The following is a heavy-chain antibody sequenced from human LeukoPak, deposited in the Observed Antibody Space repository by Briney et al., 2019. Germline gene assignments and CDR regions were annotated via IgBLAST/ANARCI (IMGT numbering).Heavy chain of an antibody. CDR3: VSFYETY. D-gene: IGHD2/OR15-2a*01. J-gene: IGHJ4*02. CDR2: INSDGSWT. CDR1: GFTLSKYW. Sequence: GGSLRLSCGDSGFTLSKYWMHWVRQAPGKGLVWVSHINSDGSWTSYADSVKGRFTISKDNAKNTVYLQMNSLRAEDTTVYYCVSFYETYWGRGTLVTVSS. V-gene: IGHV3-74*01.